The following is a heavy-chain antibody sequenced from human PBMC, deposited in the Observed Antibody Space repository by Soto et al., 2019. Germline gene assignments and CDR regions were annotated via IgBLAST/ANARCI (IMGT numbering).Heavy chain of an antibody. J-gene: IGHJ4*02. CDR2: IIPIFGTA. CDR3: ARESGSYSNIPFDY. V-gene: IGHV1-69*13. CDR1: GGTFSSYA. D-gene: IGHD4-4*01. Sequence: SVKVSCKVSGGTFSSYAISWVRQAPGQGLEWMGGIIPIFGTANYAQKFQGRVTITADESTSTAYMELSSLRSEDTAVYYCARESGSYSNIPFDYWGQGTLVTVSS.